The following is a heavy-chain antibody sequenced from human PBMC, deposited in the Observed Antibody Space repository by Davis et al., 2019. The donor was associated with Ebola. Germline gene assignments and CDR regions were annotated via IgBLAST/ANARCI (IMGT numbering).Heavy chain of an antibody. D-gene: IGHD3-3*01. J-gene: IGHJ4*02. CDR2: IFHSGNI. CDR1: GFTFSSYT. Sequence: ESLKISCAASGFTFSSYTVNWVRQSPGKGLEWIGEIFHSGNINYNPSLKSRLTISLDNSKNQFSLKLDSVTAADTAVYYCARRGGANGLFEWFLDSWGQGTLVTVSS. V-gene: IGHV4-34*12. CDR3: ARRGGANGLFEWFLDS.